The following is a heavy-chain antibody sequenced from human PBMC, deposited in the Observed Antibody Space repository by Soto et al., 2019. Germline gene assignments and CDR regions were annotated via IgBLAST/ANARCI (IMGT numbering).Heavy chain of an antibody. CDR1: GFTFSSYW. CDR3: AKECISPSSPLSYDYRNYFSGPGDS. D-gene: IGHD4-4*01. V-gene: IGHV3-7*05. CDR2: IKQDGSEK. J-gene: IGHJ5*01. Sequence: TGGSLRLSCAAFGFTFSSYWMSWVRQAPGKGLEWVANIKQDGSEKYYVDSVKGRFTISRDNAKNSLYLQMNSLRAEDTVGYNWAKECISPSSPLSYDYRNYFSGPGDSWAQGTLVTVP.